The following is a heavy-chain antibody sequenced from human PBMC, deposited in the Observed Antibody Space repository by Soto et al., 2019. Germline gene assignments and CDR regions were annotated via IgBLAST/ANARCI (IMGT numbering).Heavy chain of an antibody. CDR1: RFPFSTYT. V-gene: IGHV3-23*01. Sequence: GLLLLSGAASRFPFSTYTMCWVRHAPGKGLDWVSAISGSGGSTYYADSVKGRFTISRDNSKNTLYLQMNSLRAEDTALYYCEKVRTWTYHDYWGQGTLVTVSS. CDR3: EKVRTWTYHDY. J-gene: IGHJ4*02. CDR2: ISGSGGST. D-gene: IGHD2-2*01.